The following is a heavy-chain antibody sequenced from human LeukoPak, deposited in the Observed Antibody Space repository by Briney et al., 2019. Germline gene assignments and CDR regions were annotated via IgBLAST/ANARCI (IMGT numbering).Heavy chain of an antibody. CDR2: IYYSGST. CDR1: GGSITSYY. J-gene: IGHJ4*02. Sequence: SETLSLTCTVSGGSITSYYWSWIRQPPGKGLEWIGYIYYSGSTYYNPSLKSRVTISVDTSKNQFSLKLSSVTAADTAVYYCARRGDDDYWGQGTLVTVSS. D-gene: IGHD3-16*01. V-gene: IGHV4-59*04. CDR3: ARRGDDDY.